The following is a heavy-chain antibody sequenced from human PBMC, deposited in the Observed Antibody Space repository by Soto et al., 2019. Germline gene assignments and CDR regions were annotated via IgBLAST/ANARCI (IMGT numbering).Heavy chain of an antibody. CDR1: GISFSDYW. J-gene: IGHJ6*02. V-gene: IGHV3-7*01. CDR2: IKQDGSEK. CDR3: ARGGVYSTSSLPRFYYYAMDV. Sequence: EVQLLESGGGFVQPGGSLRLSCADSGISFSDYWMTWVRQAPGKGLEWVASIKQDGSEKSYVDSVEGRFTISRDNAKNSLYLQMDSLRVGDTAVYYCARGGVYSTSSLPRFYYYAMDVWGQGTTVTVSS. D-gene: IGHD6-6*01.